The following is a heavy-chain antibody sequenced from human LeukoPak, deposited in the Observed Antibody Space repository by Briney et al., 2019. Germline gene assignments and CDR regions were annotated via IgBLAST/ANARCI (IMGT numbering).Heavy chain of an antibody. D-gene: IGHD1-26*01. J-gene: IGHJ4*02. V-gene: IGHV3-30-3*02. CDR1: GFTFSSYA. CDR3: AKKEDSGSCSDY. CDR2: ISYDGSNK. Sequence: GGSLRLSCAASGFTFSSYAMHWVRQAPGKGLEWVAVISYDGSNKYYADSVKGRFTISRDNSKNTLYLQMNSLRAEDTAVYYCAKKEDSGSCSDYWGQGTLVTVSS.